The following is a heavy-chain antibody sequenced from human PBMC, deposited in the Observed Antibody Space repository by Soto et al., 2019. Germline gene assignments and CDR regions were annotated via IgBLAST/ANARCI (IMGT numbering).Heavy chain of an antibody. Sequence: ASVKVSCKASGYTFTSYYMHRVRQAPGQGLEWMGIINPSGGSTSYAQKFQGRVTMTRDTSTSTVYMELSSLRSEDTAVYYCARVWGKTGTPDYWGQGTLVTVSS. J-gene: IGHJ4*02. CDR3: ARVWGKTGTPDY. V-gene: IGHV1-46*01. CDR2: INPSGGST. CDR1: GYTFTSYY. D-gene: IGHD1-1*01.